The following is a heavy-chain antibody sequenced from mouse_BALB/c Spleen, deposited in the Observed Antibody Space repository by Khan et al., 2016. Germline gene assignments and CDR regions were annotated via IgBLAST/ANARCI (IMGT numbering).Heavy chain of an antibody. CDR3: SSLDYYGQFAY. V-gene: IGHV4-1*02. CDR2: INPDSSTI. Sequence: EVELVESGGGLVQPGGSLKLSCAASGFDFSRYWMSWVRQTPGKGLEWIGEINPDSSTINYTPSLKDKFIISRDNANNTLYLQMSKVRSEDTALYYCSSLDYYGQFAYWGQGTMVTVSA. CDR1: GFDFSRYW. D-gene: IGHD1-2*01. J-gene: IGHJ3*01.